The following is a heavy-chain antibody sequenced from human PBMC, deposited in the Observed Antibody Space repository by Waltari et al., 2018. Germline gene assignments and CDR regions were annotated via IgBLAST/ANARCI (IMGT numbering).Heavy chain of an antibody. CDR3: ARACYDFWSGYHTHDAFDI. V-gene: IGHV4-34*01. CDR2: INHSGST. CDR1: GGSFRGYY. D-gene: IGHD3-3*01. Sequence: QVQLQQWGAGLLKPSETLSLTCAVYGGSFRGYYWSWIRQPPGKGLEWTGEINHSGSTNYNPSLKSRVTISVDTSKNQFSLKLSSVTAADTAVYYCARACYDFWSGYHTHDAFDIWGQGTMVTVSS. J-gene: IGHJ3*02.